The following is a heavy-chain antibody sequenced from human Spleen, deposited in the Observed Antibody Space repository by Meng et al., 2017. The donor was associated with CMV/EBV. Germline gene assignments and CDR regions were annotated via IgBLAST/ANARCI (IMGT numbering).Heavy chain of an antibody. CDR2: IYWNDDK. V-gene: IGHV2-5*01. J-gene: IGHJ3*02. CDR3: AHTPYDPSGYSPAFHI. CDR1: GFSLNTIGLG. D-gene: IGHD3-22*01. Sequence: SGPPLVKPTQTLTLTCTFSGFSLNTIGLGVGWIRQPPGKALEWLALIYWNDDKRYSPSLKNRLTISKDTSNNQVVLTMANMDPVDTATYSCAHTPYDPSGYSPAFHIWGQGTMVTVSS.